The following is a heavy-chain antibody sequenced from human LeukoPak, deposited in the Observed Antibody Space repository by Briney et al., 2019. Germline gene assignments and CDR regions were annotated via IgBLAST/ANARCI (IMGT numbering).Heavy chain of an antibody. Sequence: GSLRLSCAASGFTLSSYTMNWVRQAPGKGLEWLSSISRSSSHRYYADSVKGRFTISRDNARNSVDLHLKSLRAEDTAVYYCATLMVGPTDPHDYWGQGTQVSVSS. CDR3: ATLMVGPTDPHDY. V-gene: IGHV3-21*01. CDR1: GFTLSSYT. D-gene: IGHD1-26*01. J-gene: IGHJ4*02. CDR2: ISRSSSHR.